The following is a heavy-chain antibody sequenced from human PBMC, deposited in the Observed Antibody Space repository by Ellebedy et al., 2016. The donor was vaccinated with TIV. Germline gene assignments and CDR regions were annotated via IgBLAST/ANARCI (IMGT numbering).Heavy chain of an antibody. Sequence: GGSLRLSCAVSGFTVRSKYMNRVRQAPGKGLEWVSLIYSTGYTYYADSVKGRFTVSRDNSQNTLYLQMTSLRVDDTAVYYCATDPDGVYGDTSAYWGRGTLVTVSS. V-gene: IGHV3-53*01. J-gene: IGHJ4*02. CDR3: ATDPDGVYGDTSAY. D-gene: IGHD4-17*01. CDR2: IYSTGYT. CDR1: GFTVRSKY.